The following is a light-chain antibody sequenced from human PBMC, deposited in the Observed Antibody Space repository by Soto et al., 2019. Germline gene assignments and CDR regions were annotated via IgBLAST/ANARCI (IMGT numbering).Light chain of an antibody. CDR2: AAS. CDR1: QTVLSN. J-gene: IGKJ5*01. Sequence: EIVMTQSPATLSVSPGERATLYCRASQTVLSNLAWYQQKPGQAPRLLIYAASTRATDIPARFSGSGSGTEFTLTISSLQSEDFAIYFCQQYNNWPIPFGQVARPAN. V-gene: IGKV3-15*01. CDR3: QQYNNWPIP.